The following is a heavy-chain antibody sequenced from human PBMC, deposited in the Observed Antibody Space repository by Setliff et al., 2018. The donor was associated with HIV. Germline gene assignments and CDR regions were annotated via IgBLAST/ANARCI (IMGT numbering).Heavy chain of an antibody. V-gene: IGHV4-31*03. D-gene: IGHD3-16*01. CDR2: ITYSGSR. Sequence: PSETLSLTCNVSGGSISSSGHYWSWMRQHPDKGLEWMAYITYSGSRYYRPSLKSRLTISVGTSKNQFSLKLNSVTAADTAVYYCARGLVGGSDYWYFDLWGRGALVTVSS. J-gene: IGHJ2*01. CDR3: ARGLVGGSDYWYFDL. CDR1: GGSISSSGHY.